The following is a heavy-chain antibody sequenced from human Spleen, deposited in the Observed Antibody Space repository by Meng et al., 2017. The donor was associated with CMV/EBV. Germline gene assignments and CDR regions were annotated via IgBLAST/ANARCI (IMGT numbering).Heavy chain of an antibody. J-gene: IGHJ4*02. CDR1: ISTTICS. CDR3: ARQLAPSWADMTEDFDY. D-gene: IGHD6-13*01. V-gene: IGHV4-39*02. CDR2: VSYSGTI. Sequence: ISTTICSGSCSRQPPGKGRGGLERVSYSGTINYNPSHKGRLPISVDPSNNHFSLTLTSVTPANTALYSCARQLAPSWADMTEDFDYWGQGTLVTVSS.